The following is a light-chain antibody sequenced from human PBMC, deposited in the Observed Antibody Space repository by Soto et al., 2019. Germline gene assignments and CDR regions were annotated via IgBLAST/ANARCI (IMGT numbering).Light chain of an antibody. V-gene: IGKV3-20*01. CDR2: GAS. J-gene: IGKJ5*01. CDR1: QSVSSTY. CDR3: QQFARSPPGIT. Sequence: EIVLTQSPGTLSLSPGERATLSCRASQSVSSTYLAWYQRRPGQAPRLLLYGASIRPPGIPDRFSGSGSGTDFTLTISRLEPEDFAVYYCQQFARSPPGITFGQGTRLEIK.